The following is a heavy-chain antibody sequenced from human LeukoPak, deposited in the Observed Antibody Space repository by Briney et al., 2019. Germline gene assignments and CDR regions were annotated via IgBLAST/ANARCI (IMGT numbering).Heavy chain of an antibody. Sequence: ASVKVSCKASGYTFTSYGISWVRQAPGQGLEWMGWISAYNGNTNYAQKLQGRVTMTTDTSTSTAYMELRNLRSEDTAVYYCARAGRDYYDSSGYYDYWGQGTLVTVSS. CDR1: GYTFTSYG. J-gene: IGHJ4*02. CDR2: ISAYNGNT. CDR3: ARAGRDYYDSSGYYDY. D-gene: IGHD3-22*01. V-gene: IGHV1-18*01.